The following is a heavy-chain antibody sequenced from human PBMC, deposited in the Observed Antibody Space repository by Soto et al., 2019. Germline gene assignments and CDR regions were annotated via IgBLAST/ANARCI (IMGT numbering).Heavy chain of an antibody. CDR1: GFSLTTTGVG. V-gene: IGHV2-5*01. J-gene: IGHJ4*02. CDR3: AHYDSSGYFSHFDS. CDR2: VYWNDER. D-gene: IGHD3-22*01. Sequence: QIALQESGPMVVKPTQTLTLTCTFSGFSLTTTGVGVGWIRHAPRKALEWLAMVYWNDERRYSPSLKSRLTITQDHSKNQVVLTMTYMDPVDTATYFCAHYDSSGYFSHFDSWGQGTLVTVSS.